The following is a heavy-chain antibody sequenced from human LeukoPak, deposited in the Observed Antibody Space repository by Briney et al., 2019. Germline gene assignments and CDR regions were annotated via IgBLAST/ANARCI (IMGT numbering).Heavy chain of an antibody. CDR3: AKDRYYDSSGYYYFDY. CDR2: ISGSGGST. CDR1: GFTFSSYA. V-gene: IGHV3-23*01. Sequence: GGSLRLSCAASGFTFSSYAMSWVRQAPGKGLEWVSAISGSGGSTYYADSVKGRFTISRDNSKNTLCLQMNSLRAEDTAVYYCAKDRYYDSSGYYYFDYWGQGTLVTVSS. D-gene: IGHD3-22*01. J-gene: IGHJ4*02.